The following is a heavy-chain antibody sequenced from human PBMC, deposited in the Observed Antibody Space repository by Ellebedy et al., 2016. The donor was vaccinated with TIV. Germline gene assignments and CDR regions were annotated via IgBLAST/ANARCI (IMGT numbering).Heavy chain of an antibody. Sequence: GESLKISXAASGFLFRDFAMHWVRQSPGKGLEWVSSINGRGDRTYYADSVKGRFTISRDNSKNVIYLQMNGLRAEDTAIYYCAKPARTDATDFWGQGTLVTVSS. J-gene: IGHJ4*02. D-gene: IGHD4-17*01. CDR3: AKPARTDATDF. CDR1: GFLFRDFA. CDR2: INGRGDRT. V-gene: IGHV3-23*01.